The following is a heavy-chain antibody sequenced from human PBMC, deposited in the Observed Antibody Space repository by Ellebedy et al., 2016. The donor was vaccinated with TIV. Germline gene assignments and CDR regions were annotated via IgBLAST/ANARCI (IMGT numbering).Heavy chain of an antibody. CDR3: AREPLDSSGCFDY. CDR1: GYTLTELS. Sequence: ASVKVSCKVSGYTLTELSMHWVRQAPGQGLEWMGWISAYSGNTNYAQKLQGRVTMTTDTSTSTAYMELRSLRSDDTAVYYCAREPLDSSGCFDYWGQGTLVTVSS. D-gene: IGHD3-22*01. J-gene: IGHJ4*02. V-gene: IGHV1-18*01. CDR2: ISAYSGNT.